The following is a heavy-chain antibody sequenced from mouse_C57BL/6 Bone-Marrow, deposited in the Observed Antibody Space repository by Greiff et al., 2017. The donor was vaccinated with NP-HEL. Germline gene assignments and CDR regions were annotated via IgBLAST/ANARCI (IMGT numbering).Heavy chain of an antibody. D-gene: IGHD2-1*01. J-gene: IGHJ4*01. CDR2: INPYNGGT. V-gene: IGHV1-19*01. CDR1: GYTFTDYY. Sequence: EVQLQQSGPVLVKPGASVTMSCKASGYTFTDYYMHWVKQSHGKSLEWIGVINPYNGGTSYNQKFTGKATLTVDKSSSTAYMELNSLTSEDSAVYYCARCNSAMDYWGQGTSVTVSS. CDR3: ARCNSAMDY.